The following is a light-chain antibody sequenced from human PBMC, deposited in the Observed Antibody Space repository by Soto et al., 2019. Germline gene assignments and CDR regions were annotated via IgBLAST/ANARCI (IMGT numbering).Light chain of an antibody. V-gene: IGLV1-40*01. Sequence: QSVLTQPPSVSGAPGQRVTISCTGSSSNIGAGYDVHWYQQVSGTAPKLLIYGNNMRPSGVPDRFAGTRSATSAPLAITGLQAEDEADYYCQSYDSSLSGFYVFGTGTKVTVL. CDR2: GNN. CDR3: QSYDSSLSGFYV. CDR1: SSNIGAGYD. J-gene: IGLJ1*01.